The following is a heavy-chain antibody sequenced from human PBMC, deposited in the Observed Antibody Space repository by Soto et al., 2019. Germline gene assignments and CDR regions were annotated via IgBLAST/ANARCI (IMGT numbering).Heavy chain of an antibody. D-gene: IGHD3-22*01. CDR1: VGSISFYY. J-gene: IGHJ4*02. Sequence: SETLSVTCTVSVGSISFYYWSWIRQPAGKGLEWIGRVYSSGNTNYNPSLKSRLTMSVDTSNNQFSLKLRSVTAADTAMYYCARDRRGGTRPHYYDSSGYYNPFDRWGQGTLVTVSS. CDR3: ARDRRGGTRPHYYDSSGYYNPFDR. V-gene: IGHV4-4*07. CDR2: VYSSGNT.